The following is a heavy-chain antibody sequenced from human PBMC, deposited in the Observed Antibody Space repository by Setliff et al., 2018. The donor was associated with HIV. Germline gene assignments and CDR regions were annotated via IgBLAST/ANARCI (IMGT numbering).Heavy chain of an antibody. CDR3: ARIQNHVWDY. CDR1: GFTFSSYS. V-gene: IGHV3-30-3*01. Sequence: GGSLRLSCSASGFTFSSYSIHWVRQAPGKGLECVAVISDDGNNTYYADSVKGRFTISRDNAKNSLYLQMNSLRADDTSVYYCARIQNHVWDYWGQGTLVTVSS. D-gene: IGHD5-18*01. J-gene: IGHJ4*02. CDR2: ISDDGNNT.